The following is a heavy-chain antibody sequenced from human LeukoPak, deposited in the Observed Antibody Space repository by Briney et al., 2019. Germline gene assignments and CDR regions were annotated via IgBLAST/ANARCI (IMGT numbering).Heavy chain of an antibody. CDR1: GFTFSSYG. V-gene: IGHV3-30*18. CDR2: ISYDGSNK. CDR3: AKGIAAAGGFDY. D-gene: IGHD6-13*01. J-gene: IGHJ4*02. Sequence: GGSLRLSCAASGFTFSSYGMHWVRQAPGKGLEWVAVISYDGSNKYYADSVKGRFTISRDNSKNTLYLQMNSLRAEDTAVYYCAKGIAAAGGFDYWGQGALVTVSS.